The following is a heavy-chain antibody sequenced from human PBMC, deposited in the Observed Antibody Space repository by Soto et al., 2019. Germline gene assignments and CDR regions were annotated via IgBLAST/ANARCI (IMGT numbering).Heavy chain of an antibody. V-gene: IGHV1-18*01. CDR3: ARVLPPFDP. Sequence: QVQLVQSGAEVTKPGASVKVSCKASGYTFTSYVISWVRQAPGQGLEWMGWINAYNGNTNYAQKSQGRVTMTTYTSTRTAYMQLSRLRSDDTAEYYCARVLPPFDPWGQGTLVTVSS. CDR1: GYTFTSYV. CDR2: INAYNGNT. J-gene: IGHJ5*02.